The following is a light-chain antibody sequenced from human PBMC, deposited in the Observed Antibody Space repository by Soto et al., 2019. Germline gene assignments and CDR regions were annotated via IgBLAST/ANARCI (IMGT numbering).Light chain of an antibody. V-gene: IGKV3-20*01. CDR2: AAS. CDR1: QTISNNY. J-gene: IGKJ1*01. CDR3: QQYGNSTRT. Sequence: EIVLTQSPGTLSLSPGEGATLSCRASQTISNNYLAWYQHKPGQAPRLLIYAASTRATGIPDRFSGSGSGADFTLTVNRLEPEDFAVYYCQQYGNSTRTFGQGTKVEI.